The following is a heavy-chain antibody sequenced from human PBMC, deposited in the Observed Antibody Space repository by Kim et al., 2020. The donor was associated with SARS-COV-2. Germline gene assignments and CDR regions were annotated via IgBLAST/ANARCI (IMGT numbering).Heavy chain of an antibody. V-gene: IGHV4-31*03. J-gene: IGHJ4*02. CDR3: ARVDPYSYGSSR. CDR1: GGSISSGGIY. CDR2: FYYTGST. Sequence: SETLSLTCTVSGGSISSGGIYWSWIRQHPGKGLEWIGYFYYTGSTYYNPSLNSRVTISVDTSKNQFSLNLNSVTAADTAVYYCARVDPYSYGSSRWGQGTLVTVSS. D-gene: IGHD3-10*01.